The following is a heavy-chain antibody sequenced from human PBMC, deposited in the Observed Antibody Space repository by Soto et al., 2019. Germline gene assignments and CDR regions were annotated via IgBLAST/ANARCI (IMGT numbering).Heavy chain of an antibody. Sequence: QVQLVESEGGVVQPGRSLRLSCAASGFTFSSYGMHWVRQAPGKGLEWVAVIWYDGSNKYYADSVKGRFTISRDNSKNTLYLQMNSLRAEDTAVYYCVRVDSSSWYTGYFDYWGQGTLVTVSS. CDR3: VRVDSSSWYTGYFDY. J-gene: IGHJ4*02. V-gene: IGHV3-33*01. CDR1: GFTFSSYG. CDR2: IWYDGSNK. D-gene: IGHD6-13*01.